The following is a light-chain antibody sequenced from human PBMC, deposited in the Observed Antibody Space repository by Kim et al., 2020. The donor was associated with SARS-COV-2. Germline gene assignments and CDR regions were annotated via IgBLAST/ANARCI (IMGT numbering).Light chain of an antibody. Sequence: QSITISCPGTSSDIGGYNYVSWYQQHPGKAPKLMIYGVTNRPSGVSNRFSGSKSGNTASLTISGLQAEDEADYYCSSYTISNTLVVFGGGTQLTVL. CDR1: SSDIGGYNY. J-gene: IGLJ3*02. CDR2: GVT. V-gene: IGLV2-14*03. CDR3: SSYTISNTLVV.